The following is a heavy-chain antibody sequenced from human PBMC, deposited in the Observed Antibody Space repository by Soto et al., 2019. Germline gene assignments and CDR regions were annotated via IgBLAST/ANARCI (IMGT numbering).Heavy chain of an antibody. D-gene: IGHD2-2*01. CDR1: RGFIIRGGYY. CDR3: ARERCSTGCPMDV. J-gene: IGHJ6*02. V-gene: IGHV4-31*02. Sequence: PSLTQSLTWTVSRGFIIRGGYYWAWIRQHPGKGLEWIGYIYHSGSTYYNPSLKSRVTISVDTSENQFSLGLSSVTAADTAIYYLARERCSTGCPMDVWGPGATVTV. CDR2: IYHSGST.